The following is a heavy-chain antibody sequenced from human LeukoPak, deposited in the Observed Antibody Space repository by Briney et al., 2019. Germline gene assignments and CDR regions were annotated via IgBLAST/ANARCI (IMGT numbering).Heavy chain of an antibody. Sequence: SSETLSLTCTVSGGSISSYYWSWIRQPPGKGLEWIGYIYYSGSTIYNPSLKSRVTISVDTSKNQFSLKLSSVTAADTAVYYCARGGGSSWYGSWFDPWGQGTLVTVSS. CDR1: GGSISSYY. D-gene: IGHD6-13*01. V-gene: IGHV4-59*08. CDR3: ARGGGSSWYGSWFDP. J-gene: IGHJ5*02. CDR2: IYYSGST.